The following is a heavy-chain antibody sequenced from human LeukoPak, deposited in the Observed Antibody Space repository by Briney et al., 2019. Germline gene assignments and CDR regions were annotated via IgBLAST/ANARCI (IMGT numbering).Heavy chain of an antibody. CDR1: GFTFSTYS. Sequence: GGSLRLSCAASGFTFSTYSMNWVRQAPGKGLEWVSYISTSSSGIYFADSVKVRFTISRDNAKNSLYLQMNSLRDEDTAVYFCARDKDWAFDFWGQGTLVTVSS. CDR3: ARDKDWAFDF. V-gene: IGHV3-48*02. J-gene: IGHJ4*02. D-gene: IGHD3/OR15-3a*01. CDR2: ISTSSSGI.